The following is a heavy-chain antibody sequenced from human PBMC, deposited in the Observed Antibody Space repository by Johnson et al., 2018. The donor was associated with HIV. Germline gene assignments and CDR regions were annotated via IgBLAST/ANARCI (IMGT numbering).Heavy chain of an antibody. J-gene: IGHJ3*02. V-gene: IGHV3-20*04. D-gene: IGHD2-21*01. CDR2: ISSSGST. CDR3: ARGGDGSQRGGHNHLWLFAFDI. CDR1: GFTFDDYG. Sequence: VQLVESGGGVARPGGSLRLSCAASGFTFDDYGMSWVRQDPGKGLEWVSYISSSGSTDYADSVKGRFTISRDNSKNTLYLQMNSLRAEDTAVYYCARGGDGSQRGGHNHLWLFAFDIWGQGTMVTVSS.